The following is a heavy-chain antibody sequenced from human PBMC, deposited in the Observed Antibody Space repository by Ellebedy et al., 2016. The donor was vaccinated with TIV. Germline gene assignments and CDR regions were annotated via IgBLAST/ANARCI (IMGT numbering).Heavy chain of an antibody. Sequence: AASVKVSCKASGYTFTSYAMNWVRQAPGQGLEWMGWINTNTGNPTYAQGFTGRFVFSLDTSVSTAYLQISSLKAEDTAVYYCARSLRGSYYGDWFDPWGQGTVVTVSP. CDR1: GYTFTSYA. D-gene: IGHD1-26*01. CDR3: ARSLRGSYYGDWFDP. CDR2: INTNTGNP. J-gene: IGHJ5*02. V-gene: IGHV7-4-1*02.